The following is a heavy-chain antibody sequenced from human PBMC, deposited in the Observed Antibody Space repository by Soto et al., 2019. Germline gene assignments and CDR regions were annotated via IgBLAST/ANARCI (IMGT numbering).Heavy chain of an antibody. CDR1: TRCS. CDR2: IYPGDSDT. J-gene: IGHJ5*01. Sequence: TRCSTCHVQEMRGKGLDWMGIIYPGDSDTRYSPSFQGQVTISSDKSISTAYLQWSSLKASDTAMYYCARLAFRRWYPFPHYYSTDAWF. D-gene: IGHD6-13*01. CDR3: ARLAFRRWYPFPHYYSTDAWF. V-gene: IGHV5-51*07.